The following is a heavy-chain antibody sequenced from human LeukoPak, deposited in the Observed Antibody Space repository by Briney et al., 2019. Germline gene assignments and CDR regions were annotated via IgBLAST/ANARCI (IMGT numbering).Heavy chain of an antibody. V-gene: IGHV3-7*03. CDR3: ARPKNRENYWRAFDI. D-gene: IGHD1-7*01. J-gene: IGHJ3*02. CDR1: GFNFRDHW. CDR2: IKQDGNEK. Sequence: GGSLRLSCAVSGFNFRDHWMDWVRQAPGTGLEWVANIKQDGNEKYYVDSVKGRFTISRDNAKNSLHLQMDNLRAEDTAVYYCARPKNRENYWRAFDIWGQGTMVTVSS.